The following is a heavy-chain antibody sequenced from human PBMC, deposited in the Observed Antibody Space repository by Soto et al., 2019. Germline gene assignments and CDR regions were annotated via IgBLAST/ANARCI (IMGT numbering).Heavy chain of an antibody. D-gene: IGHD3-10*01. CDR3: VRGGHGSGSYLGSS. J-gene: IGHJ5*02. Sequence: PGGSLRLSCVASGFTFTTYWMSWFRQAPGKGLQWVANIRQDGGAQYYVDSVKGRFTISRDNAKNSVYLQMDSLRVEDTAVYYCVRGGHGSGSYLGSSWGQGILVTVSS. CDR1: GFTFTTYW. CDR2: IRQDGGAQ. V-gene: IGHV3-7*03.